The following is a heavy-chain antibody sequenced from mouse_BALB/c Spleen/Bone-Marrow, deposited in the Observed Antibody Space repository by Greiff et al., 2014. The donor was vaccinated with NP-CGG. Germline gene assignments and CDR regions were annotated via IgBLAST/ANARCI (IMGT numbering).Heavy chain of an antibody. V-gene: IGHV4-1*02. D-gene: IGHD2-3*01. CDR1: RFDFSRYW. CDR2: INPESSTI. J-gene: IGHJ3*01. CDR3: AGNGYYGWIAY. Sequence: ELQLQQSGGGLVQPGGSLKLSCAASRFDFSRYWMTWVRQAPGKGLEWIGEINPESSTINYTPSLEDKFIISRDNAKNTLYLQMSKVRSEDTALYYCAGNGYYGWIAYWGQGTLVTVSA.